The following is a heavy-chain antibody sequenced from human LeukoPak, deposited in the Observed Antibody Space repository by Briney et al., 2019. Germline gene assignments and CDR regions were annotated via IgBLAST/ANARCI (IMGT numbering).Heavy chain of an antibody. J-gene: IGHJ4*02. CDR2: MNPNSGNT. V-gene: IGHV1-8*02. D-gene: IGHD3-10*01. CDR3: ARDGYYYGSGSYYY. CDR1: GYTFTSYD. Sequence: ASVKVSCKASGYTFTSYDINWVRQATGQGLEWMGWMNPNSGNTGYAQKLQGRVTMTTDTSTSTAYMELRSLRSDDTAVYYCARDGYYYGSGSYYYWGQGTLVTVSS.